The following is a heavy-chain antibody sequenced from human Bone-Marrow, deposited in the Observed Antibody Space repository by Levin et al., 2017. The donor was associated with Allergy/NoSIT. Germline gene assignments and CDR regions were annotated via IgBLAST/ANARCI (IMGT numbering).Heavy chain of an antibody. Sequence: ASVKVSCKASGYTFTSYDINWVRQATGQGLEWMGWMNPNSGNTGYAQKFQGRVTMTRNTSISTAYMELSSLRSEDTAVYYCARKGIAARLGDYWGQGTLVTVSS. V-gene: IGHV1-8*01. CDR1: GYTFTSYD. CDR2: MNPNSGNT. J-gene: IGHJ4*02. CDR3: ARKGIAARLGDY. D-gene: IGHD6-6*01.